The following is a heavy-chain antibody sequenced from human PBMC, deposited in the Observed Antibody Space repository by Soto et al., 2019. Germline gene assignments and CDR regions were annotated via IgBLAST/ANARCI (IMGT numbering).Heavy chain of an antibody. CDR3: AHSRNLITEAAQVADFDY. Sequence: QITLKESGPTLVTPTQTLTLSCSFSGFSLTTDGVGVGWVRQPPGEALEWLALIYWVDDERYSPFLKTRLTITKDPSKNPVVLIMANMDPVDTATYYCAHSRNLITEAAQVADFDYWGQGTLVTVSS. V-gene: IGHV2-5*02. D-gene: IGHD6-19*01. J-gene: IGHJ4*02. CDR1: GFSLTTDGVG. CDR2: IYWVDDE.